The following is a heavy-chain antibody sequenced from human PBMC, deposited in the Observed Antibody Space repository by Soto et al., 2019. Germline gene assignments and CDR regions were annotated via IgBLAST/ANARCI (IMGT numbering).Heavy chain of an antibody. D-gene: IGHD3-3*01. Sequence: SETLSLTCTVSGGSISSYYWSWIRQPPGKGLEWIGYIYYSGSTNYNPSLKSRVNISVDTSKNQFSLKLSSVTAADTAVYYCARGAGWQAIFGVVTSSYYYGMDVWGQGTTVTVSS. CDR1: GGSISSYY. CDR3: ARGAGWQAIFGVVTSSYYYGMDV. J-gene: IGHJ6*02. V-gene: IGHV4-59*01. CDR2: IYYSGST.